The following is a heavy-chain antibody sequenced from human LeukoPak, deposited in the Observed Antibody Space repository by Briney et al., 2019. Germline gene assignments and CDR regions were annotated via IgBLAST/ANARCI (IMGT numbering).Heavy chain of an antibody. CDR2: IQYDGSNK. J-gene: IGHJ4*02. Sequence: GGSLRLSCAASGLTFSSYGMHWVRQAPGKGLEWVAFIQYDGSNKYYADSVKGRFTISRDNSRNTVHLQMNSLRGEDTAVYSCAKDHSRGYSHGPFDFWGQGTLVTVSS. V-gene: IGHV3-30*02. D-gene: IGHD5-18*01. CDR1: GLTFSSYG. CDR3: AKDHSRGYSHGPFDF.